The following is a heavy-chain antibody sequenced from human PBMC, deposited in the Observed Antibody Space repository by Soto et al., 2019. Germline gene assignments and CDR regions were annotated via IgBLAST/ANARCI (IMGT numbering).Heavy chain of an antibody. CDR2: IIPIFGTT. V-gene: IGHV1-69*01. D-gene: IGHD3-22*01. Sequence: QVQLVQSGAEVKKPGSSVKVSCKASGGTFSSYAISWVRQAPGQGLEWMGGIIPIFGTTNYAQKFQGRVTITADESTSTAYMELSSLRSEDTAVYYCARNTLKSITMIVEYFDYWGQGTLVTVSS. CDR3: ARNTLKSITMIVEYFDY. CDR1: GGTFSSYA. J-gene: IGHJ4*02.